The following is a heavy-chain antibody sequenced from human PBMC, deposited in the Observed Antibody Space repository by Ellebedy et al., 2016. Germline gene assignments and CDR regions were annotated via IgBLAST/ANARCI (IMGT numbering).Heavy chain of an antibody. CDR2: IYPGDSDT. CDR1: GYSFTSYW. J-gene: IGHJ3*02. V-gene: IGHV5-51*01. Sequence: KVSCKGSGYSFTSYWIGWVRQMPGKGLEWMGIIYPGDSDTRYSPSFQGQVTISADKSISPAYLQWSSLKASDTAMYYCARQGGRWLQSHDAFDIWGHGTMVTVSS. CDR3: ARQGGRWLQSHDAFDI. D-gene: IGHD5-24*01.